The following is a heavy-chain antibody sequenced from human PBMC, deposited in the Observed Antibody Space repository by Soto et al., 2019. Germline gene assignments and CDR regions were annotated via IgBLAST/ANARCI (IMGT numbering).Heavy chain of an antibody. CDR2: ISYDGSNK. CDR1: GFTFSSYG. V-gene: IGHV3-30*18. Sequence: GGSLRLSCAASGFTFSSYGMHWVRQAPGKGLEWVAVISYDGSNKYYADSVKGRFTISRDNSKNTLYLQMNSLRAEDTAVYYCAKGPGVNIQLWLHPPSYFDYWGQGTLVTVSS. CDR3: AKGPGVNIQLWLHPPSYFDY. D-gene: IGHD5-18*01. J-gene: IGHJ4*02.